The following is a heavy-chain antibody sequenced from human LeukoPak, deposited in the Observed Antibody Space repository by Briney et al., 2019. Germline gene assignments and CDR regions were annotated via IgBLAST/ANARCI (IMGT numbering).Heavy chain of an antibody. V-gene: IGHV4-34*01. CDR1: GGSFSGYY. D-gene: IGHD5-18*01. Sequence: SETLSLTCAVYGGSFSGYYWSWIRQPPGKGLEWIGEINHSGSTNYNPSLKSRVTISVDTSKNQFSLKLSSVTAADTAVYYCAAGYSYDFFDYWGQGTLVTVSS. CDR2: INHSGST. CDR3: AAGYSYDFFDY. J-gene: IGHJ4*02.